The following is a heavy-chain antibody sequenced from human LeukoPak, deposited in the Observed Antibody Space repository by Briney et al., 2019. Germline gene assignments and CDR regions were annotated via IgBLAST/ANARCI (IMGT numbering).Heavy chain of an antibody. CDR3: VSPVFINY. V-gene: IGHV3-64D*06. J-gene: IGHJ4*01. Sequence: GGSLRLSCSASGFTFSSFGMHWVRQAPGKGLEHVSTICSDGDSTYYADSVKDRFTISRDNSKNALYLQMTSLRPEDSAVYYCVSPVFINYWGQGTLVTVSS. D-gene: IGHD1-14*01. CDR2: ICSDGDST. CDR1: GFTFSSFG.